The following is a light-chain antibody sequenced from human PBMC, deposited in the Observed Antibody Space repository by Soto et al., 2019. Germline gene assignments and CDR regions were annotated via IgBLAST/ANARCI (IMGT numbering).Light chain of an antibody. V-gene: IGLV6-57*01. CDR1: GGSITSNY. Sequence: NFMQTQPQSVSESPGETVTMSCTRSGGSITSNYVQWYQQRPGRSPSTLIYDDDQRPSGVPDRFSGSIDSSSNSASLTISGLMTEDEATYYCQSFDSSDQVFGGGTKLTVL. CDR2: DDD. CDR3: QSFDSSDQV. J-gene: IGLJ3*02.